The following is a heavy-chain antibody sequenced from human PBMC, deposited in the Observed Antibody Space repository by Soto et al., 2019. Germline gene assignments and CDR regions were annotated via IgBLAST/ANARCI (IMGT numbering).Heavy chain of an antibody. J-gene: IGHJ4*02. D-gene: IGHD3-10*01. CDR2: ISSSGSTI. Sequence: PGGSLRLSCAASGFTFSSYEMNWVRQAPGKGLEWVSYISSSGSTIYYADPVKGRFTISRDNAKNSLYLQMNSLRAEDTAVYYCARDGGYYFDYWGQGTLVTVSS. CDR1: GFTFSSYE. CDR3: ARDGGYYFDY. V-gene: IGHV3-48*03.